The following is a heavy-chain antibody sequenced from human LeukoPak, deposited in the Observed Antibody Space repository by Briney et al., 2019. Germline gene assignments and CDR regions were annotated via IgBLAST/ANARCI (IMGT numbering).Heavy chain of an antibody. J-gene: IGHJ6*02. D-gene: IGHD3-22*01. V-gene: IGHV3-23*01. CDR2: LSGGGEIT. Sequence: PGGSLRLSCAASEFSFSAYAMSWVRQAPGKGLEWVSALSGGGEITYYADSVKGRFTISRDNSRNTLSLQMNSLRAEDTAVYYCAKAYPYDSGGYYLAPSHGLDVWGQGTPVTVSS. CDR1: EFSFSAYA. CDR3: AKAYPYDSGGYYLAPSHGLDV.